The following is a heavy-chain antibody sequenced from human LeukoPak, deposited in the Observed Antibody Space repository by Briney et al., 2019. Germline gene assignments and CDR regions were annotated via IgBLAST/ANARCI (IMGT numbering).Heavy chain of an antibody. CDR3: ARVRSFAMVRGAIGARFDP. Sequence: SQTLSLTCAVSGGSISSGGYSWSWIRQPPGKGLEWIGYIYHSGSTYYNPSLKSRVTISVDRSKNQFSLKLSSVTAADTAVYYCARVRSFAMVRGAIGARFDPWGQGTLVTVSS. CDR1: GGSISSGGYS. CDR2: IYHSGST. J-gene: IGHJ5*02. V-gene: IGHV4-30-2*01. D-gene: IGHD3-10*01.